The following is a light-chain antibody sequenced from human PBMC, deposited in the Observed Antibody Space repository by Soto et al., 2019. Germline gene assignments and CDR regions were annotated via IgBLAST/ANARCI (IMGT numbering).Light chain of an antibody. Sequence: IVLTQSPGPLSLSXGGRATLSCRASQSVSSSYLAWYQQKPGQAPRLLIYGASSRATGIPDRFSGSGSGTDFTLTISRLEPEDFAVYYCQQYGRSRWTFGQGTKVDIK. CDR2: GAS. V-gene: IGKV3-20*01. J-gene: IGKJ1*01. CDR3: QQYGRSRWT. CDR1: QSVSSSY.